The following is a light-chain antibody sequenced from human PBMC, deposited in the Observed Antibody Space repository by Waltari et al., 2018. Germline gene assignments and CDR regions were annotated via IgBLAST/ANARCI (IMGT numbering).Light chain of an antibody. CDR2: EVT. V-gene: IGLV2-8*01. CDR3: STYAGNDKLV. CDR1: SGDGGSY. Sequence: QSALTQPPSASASPGQSVTISCTATSGDGGSYVCWYQQHPGRAPKVLIFEVTKPPSGVPHRFSGSGSGNTASLTVSGLQAEDEADYYCSTYAGNDKLVFGGGTKVTVL. J-gene: IGLJ3*02.